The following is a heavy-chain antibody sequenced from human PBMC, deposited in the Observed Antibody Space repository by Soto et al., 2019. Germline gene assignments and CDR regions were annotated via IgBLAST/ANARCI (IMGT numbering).Heavy chain of an antibody. CDR2: INPNSGGT. D-gene: IGHD6-19*01. J-gene: IGHJ3*02. Sequence: ASVKVSCKASGYTFTGYYMHWVRQAPGQGPEWMGWINPNSGGTNYAQKFQGWVTMTRDTSISTAYMELSRLRSDDTAVYYCASRIAVGDAFDIWGQGTMVTVSS. CDR1: GYTFTGYY. V-gene: IGHV1-2*04. CDR3: ASRIAVGDAFDI.